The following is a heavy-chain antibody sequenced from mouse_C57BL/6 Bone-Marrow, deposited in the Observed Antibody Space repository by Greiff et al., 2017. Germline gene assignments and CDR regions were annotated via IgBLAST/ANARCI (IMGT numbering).Heavy chain of an antibody. V-gene: IGHV6-6*01. J-gene: IGHJ2*01. D-gene: IGHD2-14*01. CDR3: TRGKGVRRRGYCDY. Sequence: EVMLVESGGGLVQPGGSMTLSCAASGFTFSDAWMDWVRQSPEKGLEWVAEIRNKANNHATYYAESVKGRFTISRDDSKSSVYLQMNSLRAEDTGSYYCTRGKGVRRRGYCDYWGQGTTRTVSA. CDR2: IRNKANNHAT. CDR1: GFTFSDAW.